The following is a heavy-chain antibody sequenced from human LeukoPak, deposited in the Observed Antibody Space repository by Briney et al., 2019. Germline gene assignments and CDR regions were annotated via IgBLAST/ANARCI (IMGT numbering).Heavy chain of an antibody. CDR1: GDSVSSNSAA. D-gene: IGHD2-15*01. Sequence: SQTLSLTCAISGDSVSSNSAAWNWIRQSPSRGLEWLGRTYYRSKWYNDYAVSVKSRITINPDTSKNQFSLQLNSVTPEDTAVYYCARDGVVAGWFASPSRYYGMDVWGQGTTVTVSS. CDR2: TYYRSKWYN. CDR3: ARDGVVAGWFASPSRYYGMDV. J-gene: IGHJ6*02. V-gene: IGHV6-1*01.